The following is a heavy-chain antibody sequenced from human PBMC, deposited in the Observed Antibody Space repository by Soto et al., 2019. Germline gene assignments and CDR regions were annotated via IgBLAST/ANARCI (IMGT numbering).Heavy chain of an antibody. D-gene: IGHD3-10*01. V-gene: IGHV3-23*01. J-gene: IGHJ4*02. CDR3: AKDRHSGFGESTFDF. CDR1: GLTLRNYA. Sequence: EVQLLESGGGLVQPGRSLRLSCAASGLTLRNYAMSWVRQAPGKGLEWVSGISGSGGSTYYADSVKGRFTISRDNSKNTVYVYLQMNTLRAEDTAVYYCAKDRHSGFGESTFDFWGQGTLVTVSS. CDR2: ISGSGGST.